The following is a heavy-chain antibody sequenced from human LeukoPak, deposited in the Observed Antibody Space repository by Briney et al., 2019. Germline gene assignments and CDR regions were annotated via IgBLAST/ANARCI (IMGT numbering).Heavy chain of an antibody. CDR2: ISSVSSTI. Sequence: GGSLRLSCAASGFSFSSYSMNWVRQPPGKGLEWISYISSVSSTISYAESVKGRFIISRDDAKNSLYLQMNSLRDEDTAVYYCARDDGWAFDYWGQGTLVTVSS. D-gene: IGHD5-24*01. CDR1: GFSFSSYS. V-gene: IGHV3-48*02. CDR3: ARDDGWAFDY. J-gene: IGHJ4*02.